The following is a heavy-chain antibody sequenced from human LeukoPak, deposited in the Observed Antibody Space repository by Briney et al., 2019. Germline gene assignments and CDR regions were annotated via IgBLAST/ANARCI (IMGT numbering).Heavy chain of an antibody. Sequence: GASVKVSCKASGYTFTGYYMHWVRQAPGQGLEWMGWINPNSGGTNYAQNFQGRVTMTRDTSISTAYMELSGLRSDDTAVYYCARDTTRDNWFDPWGQGTLVTVSS. CDR1: GYTFTGYY. J-gene: IGHJ5*02. V-gene: IGHV1-2*02. CDR2: INPNSGGT. CDR3: ARDTTRDNWFDP. D-gene: IGHD1-26*01.